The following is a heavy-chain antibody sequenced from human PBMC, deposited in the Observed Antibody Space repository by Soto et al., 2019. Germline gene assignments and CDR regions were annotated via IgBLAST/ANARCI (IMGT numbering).Heavy chain of an antibody. V-gene: IGHV3-33*01. CDR3: ARGYDSSGYYGWYFDL. CDR1: GFTFSSYG. D-gene: IGHD3-22*01. CDR2: IWDDGSNK. J-gene: IGHJ2*01. Sequence: QVQLVESGGGVVQPGRSLRLSCAASGFTFSSYGMHWVRQAPGKGLEWVAVIWDDGSNKYYADSVKGRFTISRDNSKNTLYLQMNSLRAEDTAVYYCARGYDSSGYYGWYFDLWGRGTLVTVSS.